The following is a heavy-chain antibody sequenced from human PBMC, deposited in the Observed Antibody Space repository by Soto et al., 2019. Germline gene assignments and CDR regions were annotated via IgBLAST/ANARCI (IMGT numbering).Heavy chain of an antibody. CDR3: ARDGGYHDYGDYGGEVNSY. D-gene: IGHD4-17*01. Sequence: QVQLVQSGAEVKKPGSSVKVSCKASGGTFSSYTISWVRQAPGQGLEWMGRIIPILGIANYAQKFQGRVKITADKSTSTAYMERSSLRSEDTAVYYCARDGGYHDYGDYGGEVNSYWGQGTLVTVSS. J-gene: IGHJ4*02. CDR1: GGTFSSYT. V-gene: IGHV1-69*08. CDR2: IIPILGIA.